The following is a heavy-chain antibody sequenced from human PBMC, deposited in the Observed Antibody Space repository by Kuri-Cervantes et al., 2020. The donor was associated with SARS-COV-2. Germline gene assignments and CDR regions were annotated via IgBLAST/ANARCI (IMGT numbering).Heavy chain of an antibody. CDR2: IYYSGST. J-gene: IGHJ4*02. Sequence: SETLSLTCTVSGGSISSGDYYWSWIRQPPGKGLEWIGYIYYSGSTYYNPSLKSRVTISVDTSKNQFSLSLSSVTAADTAVYYCARSVHYDFWSGYYYWGQGTLVTVSS. D-gene: IGHD3-3*01. V-gene: IGHV4-30-4*08. CDR1: GGSISSGDYY. CDR3: ARSVHYDFWSGYYY.